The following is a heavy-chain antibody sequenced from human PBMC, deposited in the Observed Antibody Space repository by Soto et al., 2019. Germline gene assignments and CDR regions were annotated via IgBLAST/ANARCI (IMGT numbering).Heavy chain of an antibody. CDR3: ARVGGDSTGNYFDY. V-gene: IGHV3-33*01. J-gene: IGHJ4*02. CDR1: GFTFSSYG. D-gene: IGHD2-21*02. Sequence: QVQLVESGGGVVQPGRSLRLSCAASGFTFSSYGMHWVRQAPDKGLEWVAVIWYDGSNKYYADSVKGRFTISRDNSKNTLYLQMNSLRAEDTAVYYCARVGGDSTGNYFDYWGQGTLVTVSS. CDR2: IWYDGSNK.